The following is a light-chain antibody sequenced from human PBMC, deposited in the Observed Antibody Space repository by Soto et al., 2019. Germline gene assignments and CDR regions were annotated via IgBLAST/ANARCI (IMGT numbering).Light chain of an antibody. CDR3: SSYTSSSTLYV. Sequence: QSALTQPASVSGSPRQSITISCTGASSDVGGYTYVSWYQQHPGKAPKLMIYEVNNRPSGVSNRFSGPKSGNTASLTISGLQAEDEADYYCSSYTSSSTLYVFGTGTKV. J-gene: IGLJ1*01. CDR1: SSDVGGYTY. V-gene: IGLV2-14*01. CDR2: EVN.